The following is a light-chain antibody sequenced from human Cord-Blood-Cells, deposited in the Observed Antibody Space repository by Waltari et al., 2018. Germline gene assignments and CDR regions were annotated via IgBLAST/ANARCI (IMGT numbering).Light chain of an antibody. CDR1: SGSVSTSYY. CDR3: VLYMGSGIWV. Sequence: QTVVTQEPSFSVSPGGTVTLTCGLSSGSVSTSYYPSWYQQTPGQAPRTLTYSTTTRSSGVPDRFSGSILGNKAALTITGAQADDESDYYCVLYMGSGIWVFGGGTKLTVL. CDR2: STT. V-gene: IGLV8-61*01. J-gene: IGLJ3*02.